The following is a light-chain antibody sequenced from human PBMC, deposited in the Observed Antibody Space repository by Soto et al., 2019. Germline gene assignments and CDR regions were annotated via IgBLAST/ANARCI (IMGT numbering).Light chain of an antibody. Sequence: QSVLTQPPSASGSPGQSVTISCTGTSSDVGGYNYVSWHQQHPGKAPKLIIYDVTKRPSGVPDRFSGSKSGTSASLAISGLQNEDEADYYCSAWDDSLVVVFGGGTKLTVL. CDR1: SSDVGGYNY. CDR3: SAWDDSLVVV. J-gene: IGLJ2*01. CDR2: DVT. V-gene: IGLV2-8*01.